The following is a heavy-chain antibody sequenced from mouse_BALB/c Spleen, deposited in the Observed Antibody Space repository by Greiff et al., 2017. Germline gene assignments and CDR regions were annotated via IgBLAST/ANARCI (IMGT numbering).Heavy chain of an antibody. CDR3: AREGNYY. J-gene: IGHJ4*01. CDR1: GFTFSSFG. Sequence: EVKLMESGGGLVQPGGSRKLSCAASGFTFSSFGMHWVRQAPEKGLEWVAYISSGSSTIYYADTVKGRFTISRDNPKNTLFLQMTSLRSEDTAMYYCAREGNYYWGQGTSVTVSS. V-gene: IGHV5-17*02. CDR2: ISSGSSTI.